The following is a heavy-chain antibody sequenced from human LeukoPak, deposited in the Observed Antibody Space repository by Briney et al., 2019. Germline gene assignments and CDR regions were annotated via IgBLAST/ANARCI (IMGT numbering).Heavy chain of an antibody. CDR3: ARDQPDTAFDY. D-gene: IGHD5-18*01. J-gene: IGHJ4*02. CDR1: GFTFGTYT. V-gene: IGHV3-21*01. CDR2: ISISSTYR. Sequence: GGSLRLSCAASGFTFGTYTMNWVRQAPGKGLEWVSSISISSTYRYYADSVKGRFTMSRDNAKNSLFLQMNSLRAEDTAVYYCARDQPDTAFDYWGQGTLVTVPS.